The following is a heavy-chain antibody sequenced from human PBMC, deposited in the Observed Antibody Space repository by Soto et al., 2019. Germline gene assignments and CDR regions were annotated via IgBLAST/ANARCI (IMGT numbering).Heavy chain of an antibody. CDR1: GFTFNRYA. V-gene: IGHV3-23*01. Sequence: EVQLLESGADLIHPGGSLRLSCAASGFTFNRYAMTWVRQAPGKGLECDAGIIGNGGGIEYADYVKGRFTNSGDNSTNILYMQLTSLRAEDTAVYFCAKDAVSGEGLWLMDHWSQGTLVTVS. J-gene: IGHJ4*02. CDR3: AKDAVSGEGLWLMDH. CDR2: IIGNGGGI. D-gene: IGHD3-16*01.